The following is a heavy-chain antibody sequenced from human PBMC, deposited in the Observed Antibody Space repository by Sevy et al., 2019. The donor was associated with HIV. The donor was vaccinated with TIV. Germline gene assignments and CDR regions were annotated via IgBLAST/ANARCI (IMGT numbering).Heavy chain of an antibody. CDR1: GFIFDNYA. Sequence: GGSLRLSCTASGFIFDNYAMNWVRQAPGKGLEWVSAISGSGGKIYYAGSVKGRFTISRNNSRKILYLQMKNVKPEDTGVYFCAKDGYSSIYYGELDYWGQGTPVTVSS. D-gene: IGHD3-10*01. CDR3: AKDGYSSIYYGELDY. CDR2: ISGSGGKI. V-gene: IGHV3-23*01. J-gene: IGHJ4*02.